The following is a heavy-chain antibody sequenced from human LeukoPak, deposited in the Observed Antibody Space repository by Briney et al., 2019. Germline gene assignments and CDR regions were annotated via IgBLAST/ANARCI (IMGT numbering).Heavy chain of an antibody. V-gene: IGHV1-2*02. D-gene: IGHD6-19*01. CDR2: INPNSGGT. Sequence: ASVKVSCKASGYTFTGYYTHWVRQAPGQGLEWMGWINPNSGGTNYAQKFQGRVTMTRDTSISTAYMELSRLRSDDTAVYYCARDLRGWSFFDYWGQGTLVTVSS. CDR1: GYTFTGYY. J-gene: IGHJ4*02. CDR3: ARDLRGWSFFDY.